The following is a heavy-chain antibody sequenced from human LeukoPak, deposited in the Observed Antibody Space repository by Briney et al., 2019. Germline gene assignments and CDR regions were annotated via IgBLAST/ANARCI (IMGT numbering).Heavy chain of an antibody. J-gene: IGHJ4*02. V-gene: IGHV1-18*01. CDR3: ARWYFDYMWGTHRYDYFDY. CDR2: INNYNGDT. D-gene: IGHD3-16*02. CDR1: GYRFTSYG. Sequence: GASVKVSCKASGYRFTSYGITWVRQAPGQGLEWMGWINNYNGDTKYAQKFQGRVTMTTDTSTSTAYMELRSLRSDDTAVYYCARWYFDYMWGTHRYDYFDYWGQGARVVVSS.